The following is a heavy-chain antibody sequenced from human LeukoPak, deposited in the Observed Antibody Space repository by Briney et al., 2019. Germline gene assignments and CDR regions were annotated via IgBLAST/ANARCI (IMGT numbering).Heavy chain of an antibody. J-gene: IGHJ3*02. CDR1: GYTFTGYY. CDR3: AREKKFRRYYYDSSNAFDI. CDR2: INPDNGGT. Sequence: ASVKVSCKASGYTFTGYYMHWVRQAPGQGLEWMGWINPDNGGTNYAQKFQGRVTMTRDMSISTAYMELSRLRSDDTAVYYCAREKKFRRYYYDSSNAFDIWGQGTMVTVSS. V-gene: IGHV1-2*02. D-gene: IGHD3-22*01.